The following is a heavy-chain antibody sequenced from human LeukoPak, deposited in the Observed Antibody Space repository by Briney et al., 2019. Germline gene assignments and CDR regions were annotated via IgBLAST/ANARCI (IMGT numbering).Heavy chain of an antibody. CDR2: IWYDGSNK. CDR3: AKDLNPREAGATIDY. J-gene: IGHJ4*02. Sequence: PGGSLRLSCAASGFTFSSYGMHWVRQAPGKGLEWVAVIWYDGSNKYYADSVKGRFTIPGDNSKNTLYLQMNSLRAEDTAVYHCAKDLNPREAGATIDYWGQGTLVTVSS. V-gene: IGHV3-30*02. D-gene: IGHD1-26*01. CDR1: GFTFSSYG.